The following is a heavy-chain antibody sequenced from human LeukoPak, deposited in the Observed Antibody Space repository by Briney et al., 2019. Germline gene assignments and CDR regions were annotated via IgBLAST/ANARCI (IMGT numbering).Heavy chain of an antibody. D-gene: IGHD2-21*02. Sequence: PSETLSLTCTVSGGSISSYYWSWIRQPPGRGLEWIGYIYYSGSTNYNPSLKSRVTISVDTSKNQFSLKLSSVTAADTAVYYCASHPGSVTDAAFDIWGQGTMVTVSS. J-gene: IGHJ3*02. V-gene: IGHV4-59*01. CDR1: GGSISSYY. CDR3: ASHPGSVTDAAFDI. CDR2: IYYSGST.